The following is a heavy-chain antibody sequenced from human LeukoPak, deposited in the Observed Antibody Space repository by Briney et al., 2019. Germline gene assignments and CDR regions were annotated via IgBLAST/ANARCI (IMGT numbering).Heavy chain of an antibody. CDR2: IQSKADGGTP. J-gene: IGHJ4*02. CDR1: RFTFSDTW. Sequence: GGSLRLSCAARRFTFSDTWMSWVRQSPRQGLEWVGRIQSKADGGTPAYAVPVKGRFIISRDDSKNTVYLQMDSLKIEDTGVYYCTTVYYWGQGTVVTVAS. V-gene: IGHV3-15*01. CDR3: TTVYY.